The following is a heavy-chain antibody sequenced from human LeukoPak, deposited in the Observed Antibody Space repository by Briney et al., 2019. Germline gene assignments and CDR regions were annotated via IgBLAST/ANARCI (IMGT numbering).Heavy chain of an antibody. J-gene: IGHJ4*02. D-gene: IGHD4-17*01. CDR3: VKADDYGDHPFDY. CDR2: ISSNGGST. Sequence: GGSLRLSCSASGFTFSSYAMHWVRQAPGKGLEYVSAISSNGGSTYYADSVKGRFTISRDNSKNTLYLQMSSLRAEDTAVYYCVKADDYGDHPFDYWGQGTLVTVSS. CDR1: GFTFSSYA. V-gene: IGHV3-64D*06.